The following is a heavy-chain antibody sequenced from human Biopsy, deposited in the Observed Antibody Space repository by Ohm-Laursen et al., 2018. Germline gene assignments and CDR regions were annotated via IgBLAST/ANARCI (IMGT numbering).Heavy chain of an antibody. CDR2: VIPVFGTT. J-gene: IGHJ4*02. CDR1: GGAFTTYA. CDR3: ARYASYSGNYGHFDY. Sequence: EASVKVSCKSSGGAFTTYAIGWVRQAPGHGLEWMGKVIPVFGTTDYAQNFQGRLTLTADESTSTVYMDLTGLRSDDTGIYYCARYASYSGNYGHFDYWGQGTLVTVSS. D-gene: IGHD1-26*01. V-gene: IGHV1-69*13.